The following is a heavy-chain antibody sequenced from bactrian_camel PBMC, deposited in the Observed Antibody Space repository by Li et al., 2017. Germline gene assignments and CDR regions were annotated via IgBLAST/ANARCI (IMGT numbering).Heavy chain of an antibody. V-gene: IGHV3S61*01. D-gene: IGHD1*01. J-gene: IGHJ4*01. Sequence: HVQLVESGGGLVQPGGSLRLSCAASGFTFDDYAMGWFRQLPGKEREGVAVISLDIGSPYYADSVKGRFTISQGNAKNTIVLQMNALKPEDTGVYYCAADLSPYRCFAHSWSQGEQFGYWGQGTQVTVS. CDR2: ISLDIGSP. CDR3: AADLSPYRCFAHSWSQGEQFGY. CDR1: GFTFDDYA.